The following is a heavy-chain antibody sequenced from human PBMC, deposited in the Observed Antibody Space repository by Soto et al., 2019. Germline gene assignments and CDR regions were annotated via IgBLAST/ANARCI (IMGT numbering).Heavy chain of an antibody. V-gene: IGHV4-59*08. Sequence: SETLSLTCTVSGGSISSYYWSWIRQPPGKGLEWIGYIYYSGSTNYNPSLKSRVTISVDTSKNQFSLKLSSVTAADTAVYYCARQESEGDYYYYMDVWGKGTKVTVSS. CDR3: ARQESEGDYYYYMDV. CDR1: GGSISSYY. J-gene: IGHJ6*03. CDR2: IYYSGST.